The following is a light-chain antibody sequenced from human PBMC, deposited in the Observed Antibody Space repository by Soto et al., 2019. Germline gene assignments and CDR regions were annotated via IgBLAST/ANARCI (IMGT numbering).Light chain of an antibody. J-gene: IGKJ5*01. CDR1: QSVSSSN. V-gene: IGKV3-20*01. Sequence: EIVLTQSPDTLSLSPGERATLSCRASQSVSSSNLAWYQQKFGQAPRLLIYGASSRVSGIPDRFSGSGSGTDFTLTISSLQSEDFAVYYCQQYNTWPPITFGQGTRLEIK. CDR2: GAS. CDR3: QQYNTWPPIT.